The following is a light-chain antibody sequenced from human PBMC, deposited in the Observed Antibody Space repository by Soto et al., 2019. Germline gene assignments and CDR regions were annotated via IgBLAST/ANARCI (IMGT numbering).Light chain of an antibody. J-gene: IGLJ3*02. CDR2: NDD. V-gene: IGLV1-44*01. CDR1: ISNIGKDT. Sequence: QSVLTQPPSVSGTPGLRVNISCSGGISNIGKDTVNWYQQLPGTAPKLLMFNDDKRPSGVPDRFSGSRSGTSASLAISGLQSDDEAVYYCSSSAGIYHYLVFGGGTKLTVL. CDR3: SSSAGIYHYLV.